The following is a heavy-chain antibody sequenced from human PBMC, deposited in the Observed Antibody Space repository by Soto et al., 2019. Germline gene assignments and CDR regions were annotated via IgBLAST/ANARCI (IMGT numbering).Heavy chain of an antibody. J-gene: IGHJ6*02. Sequence: EVQLLESGGGLVQPGGSLRLSCAASGFTFSSYAMSWVRQAPGKGLEWVSAISGSGGSTYYADSVKGRFTISRDNSKNTLYLQMNSLRAEDTAVYYCAKDFLGGADHAITIFGVVTYYGMDVWGQGTTVTVSS. D-gene: IGHD3-3*01. CDR2: ISGSGGST. V-gene: IGHV3-23*01. CDR1: GFTFSSYA. CDR3: AKDFLGGADHAITIFGVVTYYGMDV.